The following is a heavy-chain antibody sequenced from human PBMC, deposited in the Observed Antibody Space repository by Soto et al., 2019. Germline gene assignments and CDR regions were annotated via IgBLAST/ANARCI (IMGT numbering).Heavy chain of an antibody. J-gene: IGHJ4*02. CDR2: ISGSGGST. CDR3: AKYYYDSSGYYWFFDY. Sequence: HPGGSLRLSCAASGFTFSSYAMSWVRQAPGKGLEWVSAISGSGGSTYYADSVKGRFTISRDNSKNTLYLQMNSLRAEDTAVYYCAKYYYDSSGYYWFFDYWGQGTLVTVSS. V-gene: IGHV3-23*01. D-gene: IGHD3-22*01. CDR1: GFTFSSYA.